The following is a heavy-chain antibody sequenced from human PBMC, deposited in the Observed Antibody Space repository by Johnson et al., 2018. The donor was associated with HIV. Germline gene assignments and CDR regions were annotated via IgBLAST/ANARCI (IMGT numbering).Heavy chain of an antibody. Sequence: QVQLVESGGGAVQPGKSLRLSCAASEFTFSTYVMHWVRQAPGKGLEWVAVMSSDGSKKYYVDAVKGRFIISRDNSKKTLYLQMNSLRVEDTAVYYCAIDSEVPRYNWNDAGFDMWGQGTMVTVSS. V-gene: IGHV3-30*03. CDR3: AIDSEVPRYNWNDAGFDM. D-gene: IGHD1-1*01. CDR1: EFTFSTYV. J-gene: IGHJ3*02. CDR2: MSSDGSKK.